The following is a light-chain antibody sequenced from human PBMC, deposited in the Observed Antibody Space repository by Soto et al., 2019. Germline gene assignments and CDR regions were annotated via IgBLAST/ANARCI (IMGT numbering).Light chain of an antibody. V-gene: IGLV2-14*01. CDR1: SSDVGGYNF. CDR2: DVT. Sequence: QSVLTQPASVSGSPGQSITISCTGTSSDVGGYNFVSWYQQHPDKAPKLMIYDVTNRPSGVSNRFSGSKSGNTASLTISGLQVVHEADYSCSSYTSISPYVFGTGTNFTVL. J-gene: IGLJ1*01. CDR3: SSYTSISPYV.